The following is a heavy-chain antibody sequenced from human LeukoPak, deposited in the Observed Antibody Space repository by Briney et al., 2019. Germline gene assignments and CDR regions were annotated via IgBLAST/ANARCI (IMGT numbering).Heavy chain of an antibody. CDR1: GFTFSSYA. J-gene: IGHJ4*02. Sequence: GGSLRLSCAASGFTFSSYAMDWVRQAPGKGLEWVSGISGSGDSTYNADSVKGRFSISRDNSKNTLYLQMDSLRGEDTAVYYCAKDFRIGYSAHFDYWGQGALVTVSS. CDR3: AKDFRIGYSAHFDY. D-gene: IGHD2-21*01. CDR2: ISGSGDST. V-gene: IGHV3-23*01.